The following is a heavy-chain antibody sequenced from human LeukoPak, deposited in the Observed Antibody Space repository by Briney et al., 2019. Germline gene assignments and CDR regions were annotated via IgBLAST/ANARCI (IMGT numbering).Heavy chain of an antibody. CDR2: ISYDGSNK. CDR1: GFTFSSYA. Sequence: GGSLRLSCAASGFTFSSYAMHWVRQAPGKGLEWVPVISYDGSNKYYADSVKGRFTISRDNSKNTLYLQMNSLRAEDTAVYYCARVYSSITIFGVVIMHYYYYGMDVWGQGTTVTVSS. V-gene: IGHV3-30-3*01. J-gene: IGHJ6*02. D-gene: IGHD3-3*01. CDR3: ARVYSSITIFGVVIMHYYYYGMDV.